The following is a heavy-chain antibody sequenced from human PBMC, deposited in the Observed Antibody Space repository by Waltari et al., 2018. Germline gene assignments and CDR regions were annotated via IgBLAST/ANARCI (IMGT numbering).Heavy chain of an antibody. Sequence: EVPLVESGGGLVQPGGSLRLSCAAPGFTFSTYWMHWVRQAPGKGLVSVSHINTDGSITNYADSVKGRFTISRDNAKNTLFLQMNSLRAEDTAVYYCVLYSSSFLGDCWGQGTLVTVSS. CDR2: INTDGSIT. CDR3: VLYSSSFLGDC. D-gene: IGHD6-13*01. CDR1: GFTFSTYW. V-gene: IGHV3-74*01. J-gene: IGHJ4*02.